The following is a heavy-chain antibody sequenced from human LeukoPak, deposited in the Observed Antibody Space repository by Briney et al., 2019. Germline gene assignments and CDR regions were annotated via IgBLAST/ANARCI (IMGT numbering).Heavy chain of an antibody. CDR3: ARDCSGGSCYGAFDI. CDR1: GASIRSGDYY. D-gene: IGHD2-15*01. Sequence: SQTLSLTCTVSGASIRSGDYYWSWIRQPPGKGLEWIGYIYDSGSTYYNPSLKSRITISVGTSENRFSLKLSSVTATDTAVYYCARDCSGGSCYGAFDIWGQGTMVTVSS. CDR2: IYDSGST. V-gene: IGHV4-30-4*01. J-gene: IGHJ3*02.